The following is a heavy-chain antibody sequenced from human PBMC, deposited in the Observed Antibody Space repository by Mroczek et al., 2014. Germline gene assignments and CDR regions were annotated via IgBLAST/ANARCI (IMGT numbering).Heavy chain of an antibody. CDR3: ARNPTTTVTPLFPHDCDI. D-gene: IGHD4-17*01. CDR2: ISAYNGDR. J-gene: IGHJ3*02. CDR1: GYTFSNYG. Sequence: GKKPGASVKVSCKASGYTFSNYGISWVRQAPGQGLEWMGWISAYNGDRNYAQKFQDRVTMTTDTSTTTAYMELTSLRSDDTAVYYCARNPTTTVTPLFPHDCDIWGQGTMVTVSS. V-gene: IGHV1-18*01.